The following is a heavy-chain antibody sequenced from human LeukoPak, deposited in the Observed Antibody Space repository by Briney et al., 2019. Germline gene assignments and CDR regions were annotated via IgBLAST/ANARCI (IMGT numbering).Heavy chain of an antibody. D-gene: IGHD3-16*01. CDR2: ISYDGSNK. J-gene: IGHJ4*02. Sequence: GGSLRLSCAASGFTFSSYAMHWVRQAPGKGLEWVAVISYDGSNKYYADSVKGRFTISRDNSKNTLYLQMNSLRAEDTAVYYCAREYGYVSFDYWGQGTLVTVSS. CDR1: GFTFSSYA. CDR3: AREYGYVSFDY. V-gene: IGHV3-30*04.